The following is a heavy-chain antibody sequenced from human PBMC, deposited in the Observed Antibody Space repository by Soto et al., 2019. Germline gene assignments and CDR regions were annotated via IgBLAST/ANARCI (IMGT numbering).Heavy chain of an antibody. J-gene: IGHJ3*02. CDR3: SRDIVVVPAAMNAFDI. CDR2: IIPIFGTA. V-gene: IGHV1-69*01. D-gene: IGHD2-2*01. CDR1: GGTFSSYA. Sequence: QVQLVQSGAEVKKPGSSVKVSCKASGGTFSSYAISWVRQAAGQGLEWMEGIIPIFGTANYAQKFQGRVTITADESTSTAYMELSSLRSEDTAVYYCSRDIVVVPAAMNAFDIWGQGTMVTVSS.